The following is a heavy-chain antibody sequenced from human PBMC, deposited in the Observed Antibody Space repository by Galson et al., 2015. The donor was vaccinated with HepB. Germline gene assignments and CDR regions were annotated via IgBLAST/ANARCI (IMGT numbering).Heavy chain of an antibody. CDR2: IYWDDDK. D-gene: IGHD6-19*01. V-gene: IGHV2-5*02. CDR1: GFSLSTSGVG. J-gene: IGHJ5*02. CDR3: AHRQVDSGGWYDGVWGHWFDP. Sequence: PALVKPTQTLTLTCTFSGFSLSTSGVGVGWIRQPPGKALEWLALIYWDDDKRYSPSLRSRLTITKDTSKNQVVLEMTNMDAVDTATYYCAHRQVDSGGWYDGVWGHWFDPWGQGTLVTVSS.